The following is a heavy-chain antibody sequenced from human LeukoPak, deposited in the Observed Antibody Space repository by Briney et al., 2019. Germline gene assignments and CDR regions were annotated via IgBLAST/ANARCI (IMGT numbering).Heavy chain of an antibody. D-gene: IGHD2-2*01. V-gene: IGHV1-8*01. CDR3: ARSAGCSSTSCYLFGC. CDR2: MNPNSGNT. CDR1: GYTFTSYD. J-gene: IGHJ4*02. Sequence: ASVKVSCKASGYTFTSYDINWVRQATGQGLEWMGWMNPNSGNTGYAQKFQGRVTITRNTSISTAYMELSSLRSEDTAVYSCARSAGCSSTSCYLFGCWGQVTLVTVAS.